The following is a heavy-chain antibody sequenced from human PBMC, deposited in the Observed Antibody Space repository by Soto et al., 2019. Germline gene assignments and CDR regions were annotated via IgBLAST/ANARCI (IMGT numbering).Heavy chain of an antibody. J-gene: IGHJ6*02. CDR3: SKFIMVGGWFDLNYYHGMDV. CDR1: GYTFSNYG. V-gene: IGHV1-18*01. D-gene: IGHD6-19*01. Sequence: QVQLVQSGAEVKKPGASVTVSCKTSGYTFSNYGINWVRQAPGQGLEWMGWISGYNGNTNYAQTVKGRVTMTTDTSTGTVYMELRSLKSDDTAIYYCSKFIMVGGWFDLNYYHGMDVWGQGTTVTVSS. CDR2: ISGYNGNT.